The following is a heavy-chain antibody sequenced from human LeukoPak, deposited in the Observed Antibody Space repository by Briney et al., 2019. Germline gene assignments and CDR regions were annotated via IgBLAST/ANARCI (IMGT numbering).Heavy chain of an antibody. J-gene: IGHJ4*02. Sequence: GGSLRLSCAASGFTFSTYWMSWVRQAPGKGLEWVANIKQDGSEKYYVDSVKGRFTISRDNAKNSLYLQINSLRVQDKAMYYCERDSAGNDYWGQGTLVTVST. CDR3: ERDSAGNDY. CDR1: GFTFSTYW. CDR2: IKQDGSEK. V-gene: IGHV3-7*01. D-gene: IGHD6-13*01.